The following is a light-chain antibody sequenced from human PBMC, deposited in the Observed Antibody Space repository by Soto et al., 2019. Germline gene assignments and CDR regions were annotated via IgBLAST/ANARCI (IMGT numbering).Light chain of an antibody. CDR3: QQGHSNPIT. CDR2: AAS. J-gene: IGKJ5*01. Sequence: DIQMTQSPSSLSASVGGRVSITCRTSETISTYVNGYQKKPGKAPKLLIYAASSLQSGVPSRFSGSGSGTDFTLTISSLQPEDFATYYCQQGHSNPITLGQGTRLEIK. CDR1: ETISTY. V-gene: IGKV1-39*01.